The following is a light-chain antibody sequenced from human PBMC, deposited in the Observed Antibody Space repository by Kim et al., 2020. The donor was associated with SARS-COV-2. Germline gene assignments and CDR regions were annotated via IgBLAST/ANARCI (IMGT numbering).Light chain of an antibody. CDR1: QSLLHSDGYNY. V-gene: IGKV2-28*01. CDR2: LGS. Sequence: PASMSCRSSQSLLHSDGYNYLAWYLQKPGQSPQLLIYLGSTRASGVPDRFSGSGSGTDFTLQITRLEAEDVGVYYCMQTLQTPWTFGQGTKVDIK. CDR3: MQTLQTPWT. J-gene: IGKJ1*01.